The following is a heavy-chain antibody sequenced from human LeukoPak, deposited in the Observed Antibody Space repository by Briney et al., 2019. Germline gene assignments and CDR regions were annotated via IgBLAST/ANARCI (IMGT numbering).Heavy chain of an antibody. J-gene: IGHJ3*02. Sequence: SETLSLTCTVSGGSISSYYWSWIRQPPGKGLEWIGYIYTSGSTNYNPSLKSRVTISVDTSKNQFSLKLSSVTAADTAVYHCARGIAVAGGAFDIWGQGTMVTVSS. CDR3: ARGIAVAGGAFDI. CDR1: GGSISSYY. V-gene: IGHV4-4*09. CDR2: IYTSGST. D-gene: IGHD6-19*01.